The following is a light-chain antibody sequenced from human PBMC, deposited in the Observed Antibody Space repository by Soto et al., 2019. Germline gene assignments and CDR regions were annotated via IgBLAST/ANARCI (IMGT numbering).Light chain of an antibody. Sequence: DIQLTQSPSTLSASVGDRVTITCRASQGISNYLAWYKQKPGKVPKLLVYAATTLQSGVPSRFSGSGSGTGFTLTISSLQPEDLATDYCQKYNSAPRTFGPGTKVDIK. CDR2: AAT. V-gene: IGKV1-27*01. J-gene: IGKJ3*01. CDR1: QGISNY. CDR3: QKYNSAPRT.